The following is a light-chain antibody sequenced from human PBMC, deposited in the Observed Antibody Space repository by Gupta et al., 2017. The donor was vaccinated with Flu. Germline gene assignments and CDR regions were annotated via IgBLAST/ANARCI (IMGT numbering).Light chain of an antibody. J-gene: IGKJ5*01. CDR2: WAS. Sequence: DIVMTQSPDSLAVSLGERGTTNCKSSQSVLYSSNNKNYLAWYQQKPGQPPKLLISWASTRESGVPDRFSGSGSGTDFTLTISSLQAEDVAVYYCQQYYSTPITFGQGTRLEIK. V-gene: IGKV4-1*01. CDR1: QSVLYSSNNKNY. CDR3: QQYYSTPIT.